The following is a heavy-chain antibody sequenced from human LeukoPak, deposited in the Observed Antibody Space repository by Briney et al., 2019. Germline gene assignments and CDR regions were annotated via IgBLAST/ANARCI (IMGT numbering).Heavy chain of an antibody. Sequence: GGSLRLSCAASGITVSSNYMSWVRQAPGKGLEWVSVIYSGGSTYYADSVKGRFTISRDNSKNTLYLQMNSLRAEDTAVYYCARQYYDILTGYPAEFDYWGQGALVTVSS. J-gene: IGHJ4*02. CDR1: GITVSSNY. V-gene: IGHV3-66*02. D-gene: IGHD3-9*01. CDR2: IYSGGST. CDR3: ARQYYDILTGYPAEFDY.